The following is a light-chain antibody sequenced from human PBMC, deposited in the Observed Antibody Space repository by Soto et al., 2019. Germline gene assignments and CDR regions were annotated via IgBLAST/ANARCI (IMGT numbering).Light chain of an antibody. V-gene: IGKV1-12*01. Sequence: DIPMTQSPSSLSASLGDRVTITCRASQDISRWLAWYQQKPGRAPKVLIYAASSLQSGVPSRFSGSGSGTDFSLTISSLQPEDFATYYCKQSKSFPLTFGGGTKVEIK. J-gene: IGKJ4*01. CDR1: QDISRW. CDR3: KQSKSFPLT. CDR2: AAS.